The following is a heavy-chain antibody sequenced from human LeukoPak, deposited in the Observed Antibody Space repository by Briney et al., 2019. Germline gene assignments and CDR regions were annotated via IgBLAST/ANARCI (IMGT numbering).Heavy chain of an antibody. CDR2: ISSSSSYI. V-gene: IGHV3-21*01. D-gene: IGHD6-19*01. Sequence: PGGSLRLSCAASGFTFSSYSMNWVRQAPGKGLEWVSSISSSSSYIYYADSVKGRFTISRDNAKNSLYLQMNSLRAEDTAVYYCARDGYSSGWYAPSYFDYWGQGTLVTVSS. CDR1: GFTFSSYS. J-gene: IGHJ4*02. CDR3: ARDGYSSGWYAPSYFDY.